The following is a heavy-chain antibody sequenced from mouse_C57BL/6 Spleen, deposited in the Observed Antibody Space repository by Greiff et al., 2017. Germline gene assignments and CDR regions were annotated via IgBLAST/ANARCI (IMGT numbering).Heavy chain of an antibody. Sequence: EVQLQESGPGLVKPSQSLSLTCSVTGYSITSGYYWNWIRQFPGNKLEWMGYISYDGSNNYNPSLKNRISITRDTSKNQFFLKLNSVTTEDTATYYGARASSYWYFDVWGTGTTVTVSS. V-gene: IGHV3-6*01. J-gene: IGHJ1*03. CDR3: ARASSYWYFDV. D-gene: IGHD1-1*01. CDR2: ISYDGSN. CDR1: GYSITSGYY.